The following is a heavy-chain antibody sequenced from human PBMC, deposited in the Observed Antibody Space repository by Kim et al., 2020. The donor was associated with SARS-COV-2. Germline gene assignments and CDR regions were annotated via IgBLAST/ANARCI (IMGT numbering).Heavy chain of an antibody. CDR1: GFTFSSYA. CDR3: AKNWACDSSSCLDY. V-gene: IGHV3-23*01. J-gene: IGHJ4*02. CDR2: ISGSGGST. Sequence: GGSLRLSCAASGFTFSSYAMSWVRQAPGKGLEWVSAISGSGGSTYYADSVKGRFTISRDNSKNTLYLQMNSLRAEDTAVYYCAKNWACDSSSCLDYWGQGTLVTVSS. D-gene: IGHD6-13*01.